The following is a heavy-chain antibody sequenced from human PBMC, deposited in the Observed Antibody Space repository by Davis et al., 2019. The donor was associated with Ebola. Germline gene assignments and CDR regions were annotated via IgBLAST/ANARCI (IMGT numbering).Heavy chain of an antibody. D-gene: IGHD3-22*01. CDR3: ARDPPSYYYDSSGSVGYYYMDV. Sequence: SVKVSCKTSGGTFSSFAIGWVRQAPGQGLEWMGGIIPLFRSPNYAQKFQGRVTITADESTTTAYMELSSLRSEDTAVYYCARDPPSYYYDSSGSVGYYYMDVWGKGTTVTVSS. CDR1: GGTFSSFA. J-gene: IGHJ6*03. V-gene: IGHV1-69*13. CDR2: IIPLFRSP.